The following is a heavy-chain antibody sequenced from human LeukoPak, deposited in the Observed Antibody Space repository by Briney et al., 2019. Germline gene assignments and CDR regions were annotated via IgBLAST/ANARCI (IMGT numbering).Heavy chain of an antibody. CDR2: ISGSGGST. Sequence: GESLRLSCAASGFTFSSYAMSWIRQAPGKGLEWVSAISGSGGSTYYADSVKGRFTISRDNSKNTLYLQMNSLRAEDTAIYYCAKDPQQVSFFDYWGQGTLVTVSS. D-gene: IGHD1-1*01. CDR1: GFTFSSYA. J-gene: IGHJ4*02. CDR3: AKDPQQVSFFDY. V-gene: IGHV3-23*01.